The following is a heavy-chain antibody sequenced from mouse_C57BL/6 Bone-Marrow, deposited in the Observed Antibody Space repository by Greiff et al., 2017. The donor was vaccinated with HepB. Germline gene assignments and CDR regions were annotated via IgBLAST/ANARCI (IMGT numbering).Heavy chain of an antibody. Sequence: VQLQQPGAELVKPGASVKLSCKASGYTFTSYWMHWVKQRPGRGLEWIGRIDPNSGGTKYNEKFKSKATLTVDKPSSTAYTQLSSLTSEDSAVYYCARYDYGSSFAYWGQGTLVTVSA. V-gene: IGHV1-72*01. D-gene: IGHD1-1*01. CDR3: ARYDYGSSFAY. J-gene: IGHJ3*01. CDR1: GYTFTSYW. CDR2: IDPNSGGT.